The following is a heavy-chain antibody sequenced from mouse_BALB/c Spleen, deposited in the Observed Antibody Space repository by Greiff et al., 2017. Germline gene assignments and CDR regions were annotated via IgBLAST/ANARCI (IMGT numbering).Heavy chain of an antibody. V-gene: IGHV2-6-5*01. CDR3: AKQNDGFSYWYFDV. CDR1: GFSLTDYG. D-gene: IGHD2-3*01. J-gene: IGHJ1*01. Sequence: VKLMESGPGLVAPSQSLSITCTVSGFSLTDYGVSWIRQPPGKGLEWLGVIWGGGSTYYNSALKSRLSISKDNSKSQVFLKMNSLQTDDTAMYYCAKQNDGFSYWYFDVWGAGTTVTVSS. CDR2: IWGGGST.